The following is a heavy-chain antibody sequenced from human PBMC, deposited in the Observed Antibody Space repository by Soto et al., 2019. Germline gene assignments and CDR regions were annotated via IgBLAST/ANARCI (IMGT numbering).Heavy chain of an antibody. J-gene: IGHJ1*01. V-gene: IGHV1-69*08. Sequence: QVQLVQSGAEVKKPGSSVKVSCKASGGTFSSYTISWVRQAPGQGLEWMGRIIPILGIANYAQKLQGRVTITANKSSIIDYMELSRLRFEDAVVYYCARDPDRVVSSSKGEGECWGQGTLVTVSS. D-gene: IGHD2-15*01. CDR2: IIPILGIA. CDR1: GGTFSSYT. CDR3: ARDPDRVVSSSKGEGEC.